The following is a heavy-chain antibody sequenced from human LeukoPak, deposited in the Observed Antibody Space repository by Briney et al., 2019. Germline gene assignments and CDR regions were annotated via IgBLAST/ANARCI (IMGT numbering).Heavy chain of an antibody. CDR1: GYTFTSYD. CDR2: MNPNSGNT. D-gene: IGHD2-2*01. J-gene: IGHJ6*02. Sequence: ASVKVSCKASGYTFTSYDINWVRQATGQGLEWMGWMNPNSGNTGYAQKFQGRVTMTRNTSISTAYMELSSLRSEDTAVYYCARGQYQLSPYYYGMDVWGQGTTVTVS. CDR3: ARGQYQLSPYYYGMDV. V-gene: IGHV1-8*01.